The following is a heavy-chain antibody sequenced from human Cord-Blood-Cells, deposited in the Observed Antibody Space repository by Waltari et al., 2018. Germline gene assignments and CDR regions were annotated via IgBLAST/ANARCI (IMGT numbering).Heavy chain of an antibody. Sequence: QLQLQESGPGLVKPSETLSLTCTVSGGSISSSSYYWGWIRQPPGKGLEWIGSNYYSWGTYYNPSLKIRVTISVDTSKNQFSLKLGSVAAADTALYYLSGQINYDQYPDYLFCFWGQGTLGTGSS. D-gene: IGHD3-22*01. CDR1: GGSISSSSYY. CDR2: NYYSWGT. J-gene: IGHJ4*02. CDR3: SGQINYDQYPDYLFCF. V-gene: IGHV4-39*01.